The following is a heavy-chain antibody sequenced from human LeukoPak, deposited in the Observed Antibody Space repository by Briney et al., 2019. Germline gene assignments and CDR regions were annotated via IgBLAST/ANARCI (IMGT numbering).Heavy chain of an antibody. J-gene: IGHJ4*02. V-gene: IGHV1-69*13. D-gene: IGHD4-23*01. CDR1: GGTFSSYA. CDR2: IIPIFGTA. Sequence: GASVKVSCKASGGTFSSYAISWVRQAPGQGLEWMGGIIPIFGTANYAQKFQGRVTITADESTSTAYMELSSLRSEDTAVYYCARDQIPDDYGGSAFDYWGQGTLVTVSS. CDR3: ARDQIPDDYGGSAFDY.